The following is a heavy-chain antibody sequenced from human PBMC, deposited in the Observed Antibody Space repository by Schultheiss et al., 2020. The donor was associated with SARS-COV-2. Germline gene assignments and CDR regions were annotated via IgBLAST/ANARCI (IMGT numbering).Heavy chain of an antibody. V-gene: IGHV4-59*01. Sequence: SQTLSLTCTVPGGSISSYYWSWIRQPPGKGLEWIGYIYYSGSTNYNPSLKSRVTISVDTSKNQFSLKLSSVTAADTAVYYCARLGSGWQIDYWGQGTLVTVAS. CDR1: GGSISSYY. D-gene: IGHD6-19*01. CDR2: IYYSGST. J-gene: IGHJ4*02. CDR3: ARLGSGWQIDY.